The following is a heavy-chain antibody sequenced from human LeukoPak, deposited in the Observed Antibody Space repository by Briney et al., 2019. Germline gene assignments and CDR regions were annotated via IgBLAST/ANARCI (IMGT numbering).Heavy chain of an antibody. V-gene: IGHV1-18*01. CDR3: ARRFDYGDYSYFDY. Sequence: ASVKVSCKASGYTFTTYGISWVRQAPGQGLEWMGWISAYNGNTNYAQKLQGRVTMTTDTSTSTAYMELRSLRSDDTAVYYCARRFDYGDYSYFDYWGQGTLVTVSS. J-gene: IGHJ4*02. CDR1: GYTFTTYG. D-gene: IGHD4-17*01. CDR2: ISAYNGNT.